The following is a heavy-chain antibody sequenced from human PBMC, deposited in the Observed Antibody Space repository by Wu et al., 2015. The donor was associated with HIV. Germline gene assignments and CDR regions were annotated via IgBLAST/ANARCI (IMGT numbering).Heavy chain of an antibody. J-gene: IGHJ4*02. D-gene: IGHD4/OR15-4a*01. V-gene: IGHV1-69*01. CDR1: GYTFTDYC. CDR2: TSPIIGTP. Sequence: VQLEQSGAQIQKSGASVTVSCKTSGYTFTDYCIHWVRQAPGQGLEWMGGTSPIIGTPKYAQNFQGRVTMITDESTSTAYVELSNLRSDDTAVYYCATRRPTAGAPFASWGQGTLV. CDR3: ATRRPTAGAPFAS.